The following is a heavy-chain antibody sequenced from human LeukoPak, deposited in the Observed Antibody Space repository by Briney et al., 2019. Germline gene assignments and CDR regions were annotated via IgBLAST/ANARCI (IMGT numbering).Heavy chain of an antibody. Sequence: SETLSLTCTVSGGSISSGDYYWSWIRQPPGKGLEWIGYIYYSGSTYYNPSLKSRVTISVDTSKNQFSLKLSSVTAADTAVYYCARAGYGDYTLDYWGQGTLVTVSS. CDR3: ARAGYGDYTLDY. CDR2: IYYSGST. V-gene: IGHV4-30-4*08. D-gene: IGHD4-17*01. CDR1: GGSISSGDYY. J-gene: IGHJ4*02.